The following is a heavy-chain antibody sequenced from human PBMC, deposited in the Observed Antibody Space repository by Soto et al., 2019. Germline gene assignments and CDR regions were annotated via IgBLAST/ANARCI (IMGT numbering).Heavy chain of an antibody. Sequence: ASVKVSCKASGYTFTGYYMHWVRQAPGRGLEWMGWINPNSGGTNYAQKFQGWVTMTRDTSISTAYMELSRLRSDDTAVYYCARKSYDPYYGMDVWGQGTKVTVSS. CDR1: GYTFTGYY. D-gene: IGHD3-10*01. J-gene: IGHJ6*02. CDR2: INPNSGGT. V-gene: IGHV1-2*04. CDR3: ARKSYDPYYGMDV.